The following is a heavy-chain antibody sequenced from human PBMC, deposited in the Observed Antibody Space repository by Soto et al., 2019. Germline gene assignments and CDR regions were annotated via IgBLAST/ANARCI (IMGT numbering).Heavy chain of an antibody. D-gene: IGHD1-1*01. V-gene: IGHV4-34*02. CDR2: IHPSAST. Sequence: QVQLQQWGAGLLKPSETLSLTCAVYDGSLSDDYYTWTRQSPGKGLEWIGEIHPSASTYYNPSLKTRVTLSQDTSKKQFSLNLISVTAADTGEYYCSRGNDAYKGGRTWGQGTLVTVSS. CDR1: DGSLSDDY. J-gene: IGHJ5*02. CDR3: SRGNDAYKGGRT.